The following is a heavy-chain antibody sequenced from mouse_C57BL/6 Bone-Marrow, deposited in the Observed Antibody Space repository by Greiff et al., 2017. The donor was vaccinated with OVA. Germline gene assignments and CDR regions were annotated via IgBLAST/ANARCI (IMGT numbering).Heavy chain of an antibody. CDR1: GYTFTSYW. J-gene: IGHJ2*01. Sequence: VQLQQPGAELVKPGASVKLSCKASGYTFTSYWMHWVKQRPGQGLEWIGMIHPNSGSTNYNEKFKSKATLTVDKSSSTAYMQLSSLTSEDSAVYYCARGATTVVATDYWGQGTTLTVSS. CDR3: ARGATTVVATDY. V-gene: IGHV1-64*01. D-gene: IGHD1-1*01. CDR2: IHPNSGST.